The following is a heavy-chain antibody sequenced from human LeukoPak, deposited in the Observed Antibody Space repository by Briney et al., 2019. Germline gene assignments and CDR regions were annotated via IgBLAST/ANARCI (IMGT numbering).Heavy chain of an antibody. CDR3: ARVFLSSSCYYFDY. D-gene: IGHD6-13*01. CDR1: GFTVSSKY. J-gene: IGHJ4*02. CDR2: IYSGSST. V-gene: IGHV3-66*01. Sequence: GGSLRLSCAASGFTVSSKYMSWVRQAQGKGMEWVSVIYSGSSTYYAHAVKGRFTNSRDNSKNPLYLQMNSLRAEDTAVYYCARVFLSSSCYYFDYWGQGTLVTVSS.